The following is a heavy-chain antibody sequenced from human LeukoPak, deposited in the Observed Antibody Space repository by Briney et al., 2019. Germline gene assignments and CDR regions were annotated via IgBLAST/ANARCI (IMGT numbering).Heavy chain of an antibody. CDR3: ARDERLLSFLK. J-gene: IGHJ4*02. D-gene: IGHD3-3*01. CDR1: GFTFSSYE. Sequence: GGSLRLSCAASGFTFSSYEMNWVRQAPGKGLEWISYISASGTITHYADSVEGRFTISRDNAKNSLYLQMNSLRAEDTAVYYCARDERLLSFLKWGQGTLVTVSS. V-gene: IGHV3-48*03. CDR2: ISASGTIT.